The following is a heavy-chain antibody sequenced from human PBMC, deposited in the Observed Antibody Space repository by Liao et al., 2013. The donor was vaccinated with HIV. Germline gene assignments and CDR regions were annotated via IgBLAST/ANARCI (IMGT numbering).Heavy chain of an antibody. V-gene: IGHV4-34*01. J-gene: IGHJ6*01. CDR3: ARAPRRDFCTTDNCYTPIFYYY. D-gene: IGHD1-1*01. Sequence: QVRLDQWGSGLLKPSETLSLTCAVYGESFRSYYWTWIRQYPGKGLEWIGEVSHGGRATYSPSLKSRITISTDTFKTHFSLKMMNVTAADTAIYFCARAPRRDFCTTDNCYTPIFYYY. CDR2: VSHGGRA. CDR1: GESFRSYY.